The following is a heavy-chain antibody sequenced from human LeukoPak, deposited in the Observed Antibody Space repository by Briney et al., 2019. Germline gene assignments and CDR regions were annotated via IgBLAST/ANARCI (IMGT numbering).Heavy chain of an antibody. Sequence: SETLSLTCTVSGGSISSSSYYWGWIRQPPGKGLEWIGSIYYSGSTYYNPSLKSRVTISVDTSKNQFSLKLSSVTAADTAVYYCARASYGDFEYYFDYWGQGTLVTVSP. V-gene: IGHV4-39*01. CDR3: ARASYGDFEYYFDY. CDR1: GGSISSSSYY. CDR2: IYYSGST. J-gene: IGHJ4*02. D-gene: IGHD4-17*01.